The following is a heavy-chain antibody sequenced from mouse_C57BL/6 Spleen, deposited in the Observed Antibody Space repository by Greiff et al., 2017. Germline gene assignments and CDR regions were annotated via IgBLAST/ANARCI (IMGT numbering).Heavy chain of an antibody. J-gene: IGHJ2*01. CDR2: IRNKANGYTA. CDR3: ARYWGGFDY. Sequence: EVKLVESGGGLVQPGGSLSLYCAASGFTFTAYYMSWVRQPPGKALEWLGFIRNKANGYTAEYSASVKGRFTISRDNSQSILYLQMDALGAEDSATYYCARYWGGFDYWGQGTTLTVSS. CDR1: GFTFTAYY. V-gene: IGHV7-3*01.